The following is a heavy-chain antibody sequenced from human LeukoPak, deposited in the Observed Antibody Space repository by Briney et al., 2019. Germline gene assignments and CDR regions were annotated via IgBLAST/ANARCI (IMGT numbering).Heavy chain of an antibody. CDR3: ARAAPYCGGDCYPNYFDY. J-gene: IGHJ4*02. CDR2: IYSSGST. V-gene: IGHV4-4*07. CDR1: GGPISSYY. Sequence: SETLSLTCTVSGGPISSYYWSWIRQPAGKGLEWIGRIYSSGSTNYNPSLKSRVTMSVDTSKNQYYLKVSSVTAADTAVYYCARAAPYCGGDCYPNYFDYWGQGTLVTVSS. D-gene: IGHD2-21*01.